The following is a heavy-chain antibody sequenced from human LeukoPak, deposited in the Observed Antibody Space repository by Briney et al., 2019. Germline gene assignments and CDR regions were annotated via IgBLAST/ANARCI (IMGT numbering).Heavy chain of an antibody. D-gene: IGHD4-17*01. CDR2: IRGGGTSE. CDR1: GFTFSAYA. CDR3: ARDPNGDYIGAFDM. Sequence: GGSLRLSCTASGFTFSAYAMMWVRQAPGKGPEWVSSIRGGGTSEFYAHSMKGRLRISRDNSKDTLFLQMNSPRAEDTAVYYCARDPNGDYIGAFDMWGPGTMVTVSS. J-gene: IGHJ3*02. V-gene: IGHV3-23*01.